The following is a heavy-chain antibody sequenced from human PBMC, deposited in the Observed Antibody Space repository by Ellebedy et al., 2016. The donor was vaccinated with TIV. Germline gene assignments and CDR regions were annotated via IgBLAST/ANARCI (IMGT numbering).Heavy chain of an antibody. D-gene: IGHD3-10*01. CDR1: GGSLSDYY. V-gene: IGHV4-34*12. J-gene: IGHJ4*02. CDR3: ARVRRESLWFAESQYFFDY. CDR2: VIHTGST. Sequence: MPSETLSLTCAVYGGSLSDYYWTRIRQPPGKGLEWIGEVIHTGSTNYNPSLKSRVTISVDTSKNQFSLNLSSVTAADTAVYYCARVRRESLWFAESQYFFDYWGQGTLVTVSS.